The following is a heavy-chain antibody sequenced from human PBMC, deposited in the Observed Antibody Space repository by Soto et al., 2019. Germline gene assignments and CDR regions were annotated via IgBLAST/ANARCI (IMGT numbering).Heavy chain of an antibody. CDR3: ARGGPTSADHYYGMDV. V-gene: IGHV1-18*01. CDR1: AYTFTRYG. D-gene: IGHD3-10*01. J-gene: IGHJ6*02. Sequence: QVQLVQSGGEEKKPGASVKVSCEASAYTFTRYGVNWVRQAPGQGLEWMGWINSSNGNAEYAQNLQGRVTMTIDTSTSTAYMELRSLRSDDTAVYYCARGGPTSADHYYGMDVWGQGTTVTVSS. CDR2: INSSNGNA.